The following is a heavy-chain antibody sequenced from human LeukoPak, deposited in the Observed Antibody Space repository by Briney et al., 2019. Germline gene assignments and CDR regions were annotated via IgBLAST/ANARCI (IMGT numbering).Heavy chain of an antibody. CDR1: GDSVSTNSDA. V-gene: IGHV6-1*01. D-gene: IGHD7-27*01. CDR2: TYYRSSWYN. CDR3: ARGTGVFDY. J-gene: IGHJ4*02. Sequence: SQTLSLTFAISGDSVSTNSDAWNWLRQSPSRGLEWLGRTYYRSSWYNDYAVSVKSRIIISPDTSKNHFSLQLNSVTPEDTAIYYCARGTGVFDYWGRGTLVTVSS.